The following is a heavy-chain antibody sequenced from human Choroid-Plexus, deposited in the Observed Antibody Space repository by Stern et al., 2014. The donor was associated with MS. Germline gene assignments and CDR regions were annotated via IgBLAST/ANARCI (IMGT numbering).Heavy chain of an antibody. CDR2: VSHDGSYK. D-gene: IGHD2/OR15-2a*01. CDR1: GFTFGSCA. J-gene: IGHJ5*02. CDR3: AKDRQYLTYFFDH. V-gene: IGHV3-30*18. Sequence: VQLVQSGRGVVQPGRPLTLSCVASGFTFGSCAMHWVRQAPAKGLALEGGVSHDGSYKYYADPVKGRFTISRDNSQNTLYMQMSSLRPEDTAVYYCAKDRQYLTYFFDHWGQGSLVTVSS.